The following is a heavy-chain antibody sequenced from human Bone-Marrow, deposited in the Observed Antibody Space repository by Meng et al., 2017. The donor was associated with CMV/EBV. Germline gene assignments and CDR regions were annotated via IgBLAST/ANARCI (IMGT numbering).Heavy chain of an antibody. CDR3: ARTKYYNFWTGYYPLLDALDI. CDR1: GDSVSSYY. Sequence: SETLSLTCTVSGDSVSSYYWSWIRQPPGKGLEWIGYVYYSGSTNYNPSLKSRVNMSVDTSKNQISLTLTSVTAADTAMYYCARTKYYNFWTGYYPLLDALDIWGQGTMVTVSS. CDR2: VYYSGST. V-gene: IGHV4-59*02. J-gene: IGHJ3*02. D-gene: IGHD3-3*01.